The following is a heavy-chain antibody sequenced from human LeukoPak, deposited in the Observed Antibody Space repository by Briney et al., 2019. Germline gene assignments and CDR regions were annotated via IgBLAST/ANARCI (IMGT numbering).Heavy chain of an antibody. CDR3: AKEWTGLVVVPAARPRGGYCDY. D-gene: IGHD2-2*01. Sequence: GGSLRLSCAASGFTFSSYSMNWVRQAPGKGLEWVSYISSSSTIYYADSVKGRFTISRDNSKNTLYLQMNSLRAEDTAVYYCAKEWTGLVVVPAARPRGGYCDYWGQGTLVTVSS. CDR2: ISSSSTI. CDR1: GFTFSSYS. J-gene: IGHJ4*02. V-gene: IGHV3-48*01.